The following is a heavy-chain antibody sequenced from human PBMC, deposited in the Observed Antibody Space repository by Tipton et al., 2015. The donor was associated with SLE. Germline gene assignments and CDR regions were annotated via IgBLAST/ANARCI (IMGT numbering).Heavy chain of an antibody. V-gene: IGHV4-59*01. CDR3: ARGGASTYYYDSSGYYPVDY. J-gene: IGHJ4*02. Sequence: TLSLTCTVSGGSISSYYWSWIRQPPGKGLEWIGYIYYSGSTNYNPSLKSRVTISVDTSKNQFSLKLSSVTAADTAVYYCARGGASTYYYDSSGYYPVDYWGQAPLVTASS. CDR2: IYYSGST. D-gene: IGHD3-22*01. CDR1: GGSISSYY.